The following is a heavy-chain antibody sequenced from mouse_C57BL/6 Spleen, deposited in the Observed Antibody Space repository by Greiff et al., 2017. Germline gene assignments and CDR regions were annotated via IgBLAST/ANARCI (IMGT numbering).Heavy chain of an antibody. V-gene: IGHV1-26*01. D-gene: IGHD1-1*01. CDR2: INPNNGGT. Sequence: EVQLQQSGPELVKPGASVKISCKASGYTFTDYYMNWVKQSHGKSLEWIGDINPNNGGTSYNQKFKGKATLTVDKSSSTAYMELRSLTSEDSAVYYSARSGTTVVATNDWGQGTTLTVAS. CDR1: GYTFTDYY. J-gene: IGHJ2*01. CDR3: ARSGTTVVATND.